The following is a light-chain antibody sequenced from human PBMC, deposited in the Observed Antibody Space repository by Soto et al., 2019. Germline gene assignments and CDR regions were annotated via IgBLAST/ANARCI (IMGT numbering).Light chain of an antibody. V-gene: IGKV3-11*01. Sequence: EIVLTQSPATLSMSPGERATLSCRASQSISTYLAWYQQKPGQAPRLLIYDASIRAAGIPARFSGSGSGTAFTLTTSSLEPEDFAVYYCQQRSGSSFGGGTKVEIK. CDR2: DAS. CDR1: QSISTY. CDR3: QQRSGSS. J-gene: IGKJ4*01.